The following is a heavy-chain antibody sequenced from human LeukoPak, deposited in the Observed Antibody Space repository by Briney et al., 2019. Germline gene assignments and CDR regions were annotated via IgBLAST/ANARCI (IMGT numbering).Heavy chain of an antibody. D-gene: IGHD6-6*01. CDR1: GFIFRNYA. V-gene: IGHV3-30-3*01. CDR2: ISYDGTNK. CDR3: AREEYSSIWFDY. J-gene: IGHJ4*02. Sequence: GRSLRLSCAASGFIFRNYAMHWVRQAPGKGLEWVAVISYDGTNKYFVDSVKGRFTISRDSFKNTLYLQMNSLRAEDTAVYYCAREEYSSIWFDYWGQGTLVSVSS.